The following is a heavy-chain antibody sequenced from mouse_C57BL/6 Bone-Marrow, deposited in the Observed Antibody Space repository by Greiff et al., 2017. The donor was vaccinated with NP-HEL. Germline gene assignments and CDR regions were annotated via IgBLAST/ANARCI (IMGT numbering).Heavy chain of an antibody. CDR2: IDPSDSYT. CDR1: GYTFTSYW. J-gene: IGHJ4*01. CDR3: ARAPITTQNAMDY. Sequence: QVQLKQPGAELVMPGASVKLSCKASGYTFTSYWMHWVKQRPGQGLEWIGEIDPSDSYTNYNQKFKGKSTLTVDKSSSTAYMQLSSLTSEDSAVYYCARAPITTQNAMDYWGQGTSVTVSS. V-gene: IGHV1-69*01. D-gene: IGHD1-1*01.